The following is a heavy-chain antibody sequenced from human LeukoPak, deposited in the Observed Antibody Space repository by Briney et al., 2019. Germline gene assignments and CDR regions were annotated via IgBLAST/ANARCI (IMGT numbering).Heavy chain of an antibody. D-gene: IGHD1-26*01. CDR1: GFTFSSYS. CDR2: ISSSSAHI. Sequence: GGSLRLSCAASGFTFSSYSMNWVRQAPGKGLEWVSSISSSSAHINYADSVRGRFTISRDNPRNSLYLQMNSLRAEDTAVYYCARDIGGSYTAIDYWGQGTLVTVSS. J-gene: IGHJ4*02. CDR3: ARDIGGSYTAIDY. V-gene: IGHV3-21*01.